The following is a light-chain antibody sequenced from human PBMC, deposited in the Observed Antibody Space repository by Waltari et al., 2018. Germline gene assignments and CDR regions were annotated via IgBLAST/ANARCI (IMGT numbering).Light chain of an antibody. V-gene: IGKV1-5*03. CDR3: QQYNSYHIFT. CDR2: KAS. CDR1: QNINSW. Sequence: DIQMTQSPSTLSASVGHRVTITCRASQNINSWLAWYQQKPGKAPKLLIYKASSLETGVPSRFSGSESGTEFNLTINSLQPDDFATYYCQQYNSYHIFTFGPGTKVEI. J-gene: IGKJ3*01.